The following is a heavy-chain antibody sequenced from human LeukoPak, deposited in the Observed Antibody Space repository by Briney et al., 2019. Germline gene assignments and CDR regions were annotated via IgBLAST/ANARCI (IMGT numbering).Heavy chain of an antibody. CDR3: ARGGDYYDSSGYYYVRAFDI. CDR1: GYTFTSYA. D-gene: IGHD3-22*01. Sequence: ASVKVSCKASGYTFTSYAMHWVRQAPGQRLEWMGWINAGNGNTKYSQEFQGRVTITGDTSASTAYMELSSLRSEDMAVYYCARGGDYYDSSGYYYVRAFDIWGQGTMVTVSS. J-gene: IGHJ3*02. V-gene: IGHV1-3*03. CDR2: INAGNGNT.